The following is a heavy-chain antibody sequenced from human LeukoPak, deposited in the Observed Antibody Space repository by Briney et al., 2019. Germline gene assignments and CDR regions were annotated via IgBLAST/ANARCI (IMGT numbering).Heavy chain of an antibody. V-gene: IGHV4-4*09. CDR3: ARRIAVAGKSDWFDP. Sequence: PSETLSLTCTVSGGSISGSYWNWIRQSPGKGLEWIGYIYTIGSTNYNPSFKSRVTISVDTSKNQFSLRLSSVTAADTAVYYCARRIAVAGKSDWFDPWGQGILVTVSS. J-gene: IGHJ5*02. CDR2: IYTIGST. CDR1: GGSISGSY. D-gene: IGHD6-19*01.